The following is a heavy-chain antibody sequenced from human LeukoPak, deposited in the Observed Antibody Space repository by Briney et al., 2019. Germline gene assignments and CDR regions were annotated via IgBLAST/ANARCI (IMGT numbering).Heavy chain of an antibody. CDR2: INIYTGNP. CDR1: GYPFNAYA. CDR3: ARDAPPYDYGDYVGGFDY. V-gene: IGHV7-4-1*02. D-gene: IGHD4-17*01. J-gene: IGHJ4*02. Sequence: GASVKVSCKASGYPFNAYAIHWMRQAPGQGFEWMGWINIYTGNPTYAQDFTGRFVFSLDTSVNTAYLQISSLKAEDTAVYYSARDAPPYDYGDYVGGFDYWGQGTLVTVSS.